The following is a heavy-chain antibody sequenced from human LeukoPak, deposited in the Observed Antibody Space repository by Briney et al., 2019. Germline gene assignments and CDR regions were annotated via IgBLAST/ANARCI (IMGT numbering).Heavy chain of an antibody. V-gene: IGHV4-31*03. CDR1: GGSISSGGYY. Sequence: TLSLTCTVSGGSISSGGYYWSWIRQHPGKGLEWIGYIYYSGCTYYNPSLKSRVTISVDTSKNQFSLKLSSVTAADTAVYYCARGERSGSYYKFDPWGQGTLVTVSS. CDR3: ARGERSGSYYKFDP. D-gene: IGHD3-10*01. CDR2: IYYSGCT. J-gene: IGHJ5*02.